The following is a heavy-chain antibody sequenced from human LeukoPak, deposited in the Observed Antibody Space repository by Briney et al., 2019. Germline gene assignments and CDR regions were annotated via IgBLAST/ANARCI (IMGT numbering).Heavy chain of an antibody. V-gene: IGHV4-4*07. CDR2: IYTSGST. CDR3: ARDRRYSSGWYYFDY. D-gene: IGHD6-19*01. Sequence: SETLSLTCTVSGGSISSYYWSWIRQPAGKGLEWIGRIYTSGSTNYNPSLKSRVTMSVDTSKNRFSLKLSSVTAADTAVYYCARDRRYSSGWYYFDYWGQGTLVTVSS. J-gene: IGHJ4*02. CDR1: GGSISSYY.